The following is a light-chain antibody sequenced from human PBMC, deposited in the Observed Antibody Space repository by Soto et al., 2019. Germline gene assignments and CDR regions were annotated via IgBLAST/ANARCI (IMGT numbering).Light chain of an antibody. CDR3: QQYDTSPRT. Sequence: EIVLTQSPVTLSLSPGERATLSCRASRSVSSSYLAWYQQKPGQSPRLLIFGASSRATGTPDRFSGSGSGTDFTLTISRLEPEDFAVYYCQQYDTSPRTFGQGTTVEIK. V-gene: IGKV3-20*01. CDR1: RSVSSSY. J-gene: IGKJ1*01. CDR2: GAS.